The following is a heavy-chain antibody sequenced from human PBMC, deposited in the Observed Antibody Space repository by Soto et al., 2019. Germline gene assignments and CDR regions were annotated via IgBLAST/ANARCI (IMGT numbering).Heavy chain of an antibody. D-gene: IGHD3-22*01. J-gene: IGHJ4*02. CDR1: GGSITSYY. Sequence: SETLSLTCSVSGGSITSYYWSWIRQSPGKGLEWIGHIYYSGTTSYNPFLKSRVIISVDTPKNQFSLWLSSVTAADTAVYFCARHAYSSGFYYFDSWGQGALVTVSS. CDR2: IYYSGTT. CDR3: ARHAYSSGFYYFDS. V-gene: IGHV4-59*01.